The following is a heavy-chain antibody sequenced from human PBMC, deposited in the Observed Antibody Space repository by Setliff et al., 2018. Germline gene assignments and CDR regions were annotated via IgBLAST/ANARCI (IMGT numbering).Heavy chain of an antibody. D-gene: IGHD2-15*01. CDR3: ARDRVVVLAGRRGFYFDY. CDR2: INHRGST. CDR1: GGSISSGGYY. Sequence: SETLSLTCTVSGGSISSGGYYWSWIRQHPGKGLEWIGEINHRGSTNYNPSLKSRVTMSVDTTKNQFSLKLSSVTAADTAVYYCARDRVVVLAGRRGFYFDYWGQGTLVTVSS. V-gene: IGHV4-61*08. J-gene: IGHJ4*02.